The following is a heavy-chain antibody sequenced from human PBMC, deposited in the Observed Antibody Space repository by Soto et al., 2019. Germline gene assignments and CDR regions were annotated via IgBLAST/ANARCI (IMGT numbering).Heavy chain of an antibody. CDR1: GVTFNSYV. J-gene: IGHJ4*02. D-gene: IGHD3-22*01. V-gene: IGHV3-23*01. Sequence: GGSLRLSCAASGVTFNSYVMTWVRQAPGEGLEWVSSISRSGRGSAYYADSVKGRFTISRDNSENTLFLQMNNLREEDTALYYCARGRYLDSSDYWVANLPFDHWGLGTLVTVSS. CDR3: ARGRYLDSSDYWVANLPFDH. CDR2: ISRSGRGSA.